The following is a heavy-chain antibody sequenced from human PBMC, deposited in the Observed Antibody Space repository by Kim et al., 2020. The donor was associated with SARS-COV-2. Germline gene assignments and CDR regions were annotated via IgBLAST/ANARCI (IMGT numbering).Heavy chain of an antibody. CDR3: AKGNGRCWSGSYNRAYYYMDG. V-gene: IGHV3-23*01. Sequence: GGSLRLSCVASGFTFNSYAMNWVRQVPGKGLEWVSSISGSGSTTYYSDSVKGRFTISRDNPKNTVHLQMDSLRADDAAVYYCAKGNGRCWSGSYNRAYYYMDGWGGGTTVIVS. CDR1: GFTFNSYA. J-gene: IGHJ6*03. CDR2: ISGSGSTT. D-gene: IGHD3-3*01.